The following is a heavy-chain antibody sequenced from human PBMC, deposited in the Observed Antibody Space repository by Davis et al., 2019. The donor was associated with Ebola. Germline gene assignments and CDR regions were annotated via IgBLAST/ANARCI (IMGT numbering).Heavy chain of an antibody. D-gene: IGHD2-15*01. Sequence: GESLKISCAASGFTFSSYWMSWVRQAPGKGLEWVANIKQDGSEKYYVDSVKGRFTISRDNAKNSLYLQMNSLRAEDTAVYYCARRFEGGFDYFDYWGRGTLVTVSS. J-gene: IGHJ4*02. CDR2: IKQDGSEK. CDR3: ARRFEGGFDYFDY. V-gene: IGHV3-7*03. CDR1: GFTFSSYW.